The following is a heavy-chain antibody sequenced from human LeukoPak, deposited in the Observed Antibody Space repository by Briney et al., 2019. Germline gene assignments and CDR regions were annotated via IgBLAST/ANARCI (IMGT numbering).Heavy chain of an antibody. CDR2: LSSSGSAF. CDR1: GFTFRSYE. V-gene: IGHV3-48*03. Sequence: PGGSLRLSCEDSGFTFRSYEMNWVRQAPGKGLEWIAYLSSSGSAFSYADSVKGQFTIARDNAKNSLLLQMSSLRAEDTAVYYCARDGYDSSGYSFQFDYWGQGTLVTVSS. J-gene: IGHJ4*02. CDR3: ARDGYDSSGYSFQFDY. D-gene: IGHD3-22*01.